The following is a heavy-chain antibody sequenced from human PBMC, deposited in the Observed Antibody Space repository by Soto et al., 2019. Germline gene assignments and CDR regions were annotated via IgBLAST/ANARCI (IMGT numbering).Heavy chain of an antibody. CDR2: INHSGST. J-gene: IGHJ4*02. D-gene: IGHD3-3*01. Sequence: SETLSLTCAVYGGSFSGYYWSWIRQPPGKGLEWIGEINHSGSTNYNPSLKSRVTISVDTSKNQFSLKLSSVTAADTAVYYCARATSYYDFWSGYPPALDYWGQGTLVTVSS. V-gene: IGHV4-34*01. CDR1: GGSFSGYY. CDR3: ARATSYYDFWSGYPPALDY.